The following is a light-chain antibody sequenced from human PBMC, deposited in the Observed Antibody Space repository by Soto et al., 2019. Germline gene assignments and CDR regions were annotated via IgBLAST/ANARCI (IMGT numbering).Light chain of an antibody. Sequence: AIRMTQSPSSFSASTGDRVTITCRASQGISSYLAWYQQKPGKAPRLLIYAASTLQKGVPSRFSGGASGKDFTLTISSLQPEDFGTYYCQQSYSMPLTFGQGTRLEIK. CDR2: AAS. J-gene: IGKJ5*01. V-gene: IGKV1-8*01. CDR1: QGISSY. CDR3: QQSYSMPLT.